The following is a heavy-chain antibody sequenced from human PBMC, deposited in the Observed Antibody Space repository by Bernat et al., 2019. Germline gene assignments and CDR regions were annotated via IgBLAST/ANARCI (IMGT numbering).Heavy chain of an antibody. Sequence: EVQVVESGGGVVQPGGSLRLSCAASGFIFDDYAMHWVRQAPGKGLEWVSVISGDGQITYYADSVKGRFTISRDNSRNSLFLQMNSLKTEDTALYYCAKDQGPDAVLRCAFHLWGQGTVVRVSS. V-gene: IGHV3-43*02. CDR3: AKDQGPDAVLRCAFHL. D-gene: IGHD1-14*01. CDR1: GFIFDDYA. J-gene: IGHJ3*01. CDR2: ISGDGQIT.